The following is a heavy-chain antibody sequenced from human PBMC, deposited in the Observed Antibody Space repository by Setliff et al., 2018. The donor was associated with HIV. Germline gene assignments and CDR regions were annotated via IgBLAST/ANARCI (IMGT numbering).Heavy chain of an antibody. V-gene: IGHV1-24*01. J-gene: IGHJ6*03. CDR3: AKDGPTVIEGSYMDV. CDR1: GYTLSELS. Sequence: ASVKVSCKVSGYTLSELSVHWVRRAPGKGLEWMGGFDPEDGERIYAQKFQDRVTMTEDTSSDTAYMEMSGLRFEDTAVYFCAKDGPTVIEGSYMDVWGKGTTVTVSS. D-gene: IGHD4-4*01. CDR2: FDPEDGER.